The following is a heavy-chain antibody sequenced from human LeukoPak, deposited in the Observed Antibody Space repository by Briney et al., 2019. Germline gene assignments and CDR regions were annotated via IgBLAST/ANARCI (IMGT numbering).Heavy chain of an antibody. J-gene: IGHJ4*02. CDR2: IRYDGSNK. D-gene: IGHD4-17*01. Sequence: GGSLRLSCAASGFTFSSYGMHWVRQAPGKGLEWVAFIRYDGSNKYYADSVKGRFTISRDNSKNTLYLQMNSLRAEDTALYYCARGRGGDYVPSRFDYWGQGTPVTVSS. V-gene: IGHV3-30*02. CDR3: ARGRGGDYVPSRFDY. CDR1: GFTFSSYG.